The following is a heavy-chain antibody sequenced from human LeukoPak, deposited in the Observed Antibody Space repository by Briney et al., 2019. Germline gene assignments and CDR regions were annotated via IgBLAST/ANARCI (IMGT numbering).Heavy chain of an antibody. CDR1: GGSISSSNW. V-gene: IGHV4-4*02. CDR3: ASRITMVRGVHSAFDI. D-gene: IGHD3-10*01. CDR2: IYHSGST. Sequence: SGTLSLTCAVSGGSISSSNWWSWVRQPPGKGLEWIGEIYHSGSTNYNPSLKSRVTISVDKSKNQFSLKLSSVTAADTAVYHCASRITMVRGVHSAFDIWGQGTMVTVSS. J-gene: IGHJ3*02.